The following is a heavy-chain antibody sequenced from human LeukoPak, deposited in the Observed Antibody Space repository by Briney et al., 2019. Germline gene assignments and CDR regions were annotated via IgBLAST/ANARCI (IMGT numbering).Heavy chain of an antibody. Sequence: PSQTLSLTCTVSGGSISSGGYYWSRIRQHPGKGLEWIGYIYYSGSTYYNPSLKSRVTISVDTSKNQFSLKLSSVTAADTAVYYCARVQDDGDYYFDYWGQGTLVTVSS. CDR3: ARVQDDGDYYFDY. J-gene: IGHJ4*02. CDR1: GGSISSGGYY. CDR2: IYYSGST. D-gene: IGHD4-17*01. V-gene: IGHV4-31*03.